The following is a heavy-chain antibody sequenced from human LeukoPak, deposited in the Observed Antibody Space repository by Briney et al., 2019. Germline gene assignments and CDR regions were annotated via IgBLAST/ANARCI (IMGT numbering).Heavy chain of an antibody. Sequence: GGSLRLSCAASGFAFSTYPMHSVRQAPGKGLLWVSRISTDGSNTNYADPVKGRFTISRDNAKNTLWLQMNSLRAEDTPMYYGVTYGGPTPPWGERALVTVSS. J-gene: IGHJ5*02. V-gene: IGHV3-74*01. CDR2: ISTDGSNT. CDR1: GFAFSTYP. D-gene: IGHD4-23*01. CDR3: VTYGGPTPP.